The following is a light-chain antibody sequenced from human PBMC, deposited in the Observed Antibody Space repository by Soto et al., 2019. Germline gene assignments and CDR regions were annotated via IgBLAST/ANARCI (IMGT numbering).Light chain of an antibody. CDR1: QGISYY. J-gene: IGKJ4*01. CDR3: QKYNSVGPLP. CDR2: AAS. Sequence: IHMTQPPPPLSASVAYRVTITCGXSQGISYYLAWFQQKPGKVPKLLIYAASTLQSGVPSRFRGSGSGTHFTLTISSLQPDAVATYDCQKYNSVGPLPFGGGTKVDI. V-gene: IGKV1-27*01.